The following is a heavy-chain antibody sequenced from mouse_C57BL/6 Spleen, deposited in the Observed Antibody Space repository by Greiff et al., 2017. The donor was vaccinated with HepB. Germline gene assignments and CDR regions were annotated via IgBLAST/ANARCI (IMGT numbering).Heavy chain of an antibody. D-gene: IGHD2-3*01. Sequence: EVQRVESGGGLVKPGGSLKLSCAASGFTFSSYTMSWVRQTPEKRLEWVATISGGGGNTYYPDSVKGRFTISRDNAKNTLYLQMSSLRSEDTALYYCARQKKWLLLDYWGQGTTLTVSS. V-gene: IGHV5-9*01. CDR2: ISGGGGNT. CDR3: ARQKKWLLLDY. J-gene: IGHJ2*01. CDR1: GFTFSSYT.